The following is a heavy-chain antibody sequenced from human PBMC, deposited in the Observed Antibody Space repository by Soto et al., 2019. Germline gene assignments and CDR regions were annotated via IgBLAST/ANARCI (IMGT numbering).Heavy chain of an antibody. J-gene: IGHJ5*02. V-gene: IGHV1-18*01. Sequence: QVQLVQSGAEVTEPGASVKVSCKASGYTFISYGVSWVRQAPGQGLEWMGWISGNTGRTNYAQNLQGRVTMTTDRSPSNXYMELRSLRSDDTAVYYCARDWNCSNTRCQNCFDPWGQGTLVTVSS. CDR2: ISGNTGRT. CDR3: ARDWNCSNTRCQNCFDP. CDR1: GYTFISYG. D-gene: IGHD2-2*01.